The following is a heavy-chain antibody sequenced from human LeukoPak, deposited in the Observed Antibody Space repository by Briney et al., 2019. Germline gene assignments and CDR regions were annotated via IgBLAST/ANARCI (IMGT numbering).Heavy chain of an antibody. CDR2: ISLSSGYI. J-gene: IGHJ4*02. Sequence: PGGSLRLSCAASGFSFSSYSMNWVRQAPGKGLEWVSSISLSSGYIKYADSLKGRFTISRDNAKNSLYLQMNSLRAEDTAVYYCAREGDYADYFDYWGQGTLVTVSS. CDR3: AREGDYADYFDY. D-gene: IGHD4-17*01. CDR1: GFSFSSYS. V-gene: IGHV3-21*01.